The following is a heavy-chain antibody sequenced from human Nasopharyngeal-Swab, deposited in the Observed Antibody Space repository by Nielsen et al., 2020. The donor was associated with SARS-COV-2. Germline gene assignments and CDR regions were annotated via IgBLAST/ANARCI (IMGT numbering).Heavy chain of an antibody. D-gene: IGHD5-24*01. J-gene: IGHJ4*02. CDR1: GFSFNDFW. V-gene: IGHV5-51*01. CDR2: IYPRDSDT. Sequence: GGPLRLSCKASGFSFNDFWIAWVRQMPGKALEWLGTIYPRDSDTRYSPSFRGQVTISADKSITTAYLQWSSLTASDTATYYCLRLRDGYSKTGFDYSGPGTVVIVSS. CDR3: LRLRDGYSKTGFDY.